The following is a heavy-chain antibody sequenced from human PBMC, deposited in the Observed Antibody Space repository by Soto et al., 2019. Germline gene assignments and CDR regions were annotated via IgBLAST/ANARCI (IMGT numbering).Heavy chain of an antibody. D-gene: IGHD5-12*01. Sequence: EVQLVESGGGLVQPGRSLRLSCTTSGFTFADYTLSWFRQAPGKGLEWLGFIRNKANGGTTEYAASVKGRFSISRDDSKSIAYLQMNSLKTEDTAVYYCTRDGRYSGYPPPAFWGQGTLVIVSS. CDR2: IRNKANGGTT. V-gene: IGHV3-49*03. J-gene: IGHJ4*02. CDR1: GFTFADYT. CDR3: TRDGRYSGYPPPAF.